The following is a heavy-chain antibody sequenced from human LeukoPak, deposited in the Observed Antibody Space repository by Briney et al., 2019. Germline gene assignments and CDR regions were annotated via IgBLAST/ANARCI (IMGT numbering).Heavy chain of an antibody. Sequence: PGGSLRLSCAASGFTVSSNYMSWVRQAPGKGLEWVSVIYSGGSTYYADSVKGRFTISRDNSKNTLYLQMNSLRAEDTAVYYCAREAAAEYYFDYWGQGTLVTVSS. CDR2: IYSGGST. CDR1: GFTVSSNY. V-gene: IGHV3-53*01. CDR3: AREAAAEYYFDY. J-gene: IGHJ4*02. D-gene: IGHD6-13*01.